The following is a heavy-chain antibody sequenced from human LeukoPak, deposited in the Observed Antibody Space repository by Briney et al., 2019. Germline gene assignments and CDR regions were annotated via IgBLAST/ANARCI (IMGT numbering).Heavy chain of an antibody. CDR2: ITGSCGRT. Sequence: GRSLRLSCAASGLTFSNFAMSGGRHAPGKGLERGSMITGSCGRTFYADSVKGRFTISRDNYRDTLYLQMSSLRADDAAVYYCAKMKGPGLYLHYSMDVWGKGTTVTVSS. J-gene: IGHJ6*03. CDR1: GLTFSNFA. CDR3: AKMKGPGLYLHYSMDV. D-gene: IGHD2-2*02. V-gene: IGHV3-23*01.